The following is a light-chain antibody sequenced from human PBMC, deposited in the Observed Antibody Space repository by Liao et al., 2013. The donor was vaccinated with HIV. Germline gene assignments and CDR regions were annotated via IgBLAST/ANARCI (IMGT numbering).Light chain of an antibody. V-gene: IGLV3-1*01. CDR3: QAWDSDTVV. Sequence: SYELTQPPSVSVSPGQTASITCSGDKLGDKFVCWYQQRPGQSPVVVIYQDTRRPSGIPERFSGSNSGNTATLTISGPQAMDEADYYCQAWDSDTVVFGGGTKLTVL. CDR2: QDT. J-gene: IGLJ2*01. CDR1: KLGDKF.